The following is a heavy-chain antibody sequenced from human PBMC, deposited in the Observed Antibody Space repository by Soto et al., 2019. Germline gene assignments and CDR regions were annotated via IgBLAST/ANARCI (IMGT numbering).Heavy chain of an antibody. J-gene: IGHJ4*02. V-gene: IGHV1-58*02. D-gene: IGHD3-22*01. Sequence: SVKVSCKASGYTFTGSYMQWVRQARGQRLEWIGWIVVGSGNTNYAQKFQERVTITRDMSTSTAYMELSSLRSEDTAVYYCAADHYYDSSGYYYPMAYWGQGTLVTVSS. CDR3: AADHYYDSSGYYYPMAY. CDR1: GYTFTGSY. CDR2: IVVGSGNT.